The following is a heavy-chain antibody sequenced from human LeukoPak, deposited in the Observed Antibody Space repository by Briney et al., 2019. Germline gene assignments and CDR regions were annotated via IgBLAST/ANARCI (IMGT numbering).Heavy chain of an antibody. CDR2: IDPSDSYT. D-gene: IGHD6-19*01. Sequence: GESLKISCKGSGYSFTSYWISWVRQMPGEGLEWMGRIDPSDSYTNYSPSFQGHVTISADKSISTAYLQWSSLKASDTAMYYCARRDRSGWSFDYWGQGTLVTVSS. CDR1: GYSFTSYW. CDR3: ARRDRSGWSFDY. V-gene: IGHV5-10-1*01. J-gene: IGHJ4*02.